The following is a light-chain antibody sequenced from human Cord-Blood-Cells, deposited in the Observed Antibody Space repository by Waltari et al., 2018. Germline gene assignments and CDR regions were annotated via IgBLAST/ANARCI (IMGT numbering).Light chain of an antibody. Sequence: DIQITQSPSSLSASVGYRVTITCRASQSISSYLNWYQQKQGKAPKLLIDAASSLQSAVPSRFSGSGSGTDFIIPISSLQHEDVATYYYQQKSSTTLPTFGQGTKVEIK. CDR3: QQKSSTTLPT. V-gene: IGKV1-39*01. CDR2: AAS. CDR1: QSISSY. J-gene: IGKJ1*01.